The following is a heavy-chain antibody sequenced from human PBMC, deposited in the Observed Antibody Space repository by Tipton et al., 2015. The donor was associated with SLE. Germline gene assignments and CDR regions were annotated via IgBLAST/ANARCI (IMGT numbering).Heavy chain of an antibody. CDR1: GFTFSHFW. CDR3: ARFNSSNWYYYYYYGMDV. Sequence: SLRLSCAGSGFTFSHFWMNWVRQAPGKGLEWVADIKADGSEKHYVDSVKGRFTISRDNAKNSLYLQMNSLRVEDTAVYYCARFNSSNWYYYYYYGMDVWGQGTTVTVSS. CDR2: IKADGSEK. J-gene: IGHJ6*02. V-gene: IGHV3-7*01. D-gene: IGHD6-13*01.